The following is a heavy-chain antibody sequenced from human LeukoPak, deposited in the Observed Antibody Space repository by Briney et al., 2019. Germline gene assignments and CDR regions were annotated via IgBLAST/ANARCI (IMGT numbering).Heavy chain of an antibody. CDR2: INPNSGGT. CDR1: GYTFTGYY. D-gene: IGHD2-21*01. CDR3: ARDQVGGTHITDY. Sequence: ASVKVSCKASGYTFTGYYMHWVRQAPGQGLEWMGWINPNSGGTKYAQKFQGRVTMTRDTSISTAYMELSRLRSDDTAVYYCARDQVGGTHITDYWGQGTLVTVSS. V-gene: IGHV1-2*02. J-gene: IGHJ4*02.